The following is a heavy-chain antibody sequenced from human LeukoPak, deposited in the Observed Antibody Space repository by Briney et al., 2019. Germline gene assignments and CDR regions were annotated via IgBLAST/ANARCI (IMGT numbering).Heavy chain of an antibody. V-gene: IGHV4-4*07. J-gene: IGHJ6*03. CDR1: DTPIGNYI. D-gene: IGHD1-26*01. CDR3: AREVVGEIGRYDIWFIYRDV. CDR2: VSASGVT. Sequence: SETLFLTWDASDTPIGNYIWSWLRQPAGKGLEWIGRVSASGVTMSNPSLKSRLTMSVHTARNPVSLKLSSVTAADTAVYYCAREVVGEIGRYDIWFIYRDVWGSGTTVLVSS.